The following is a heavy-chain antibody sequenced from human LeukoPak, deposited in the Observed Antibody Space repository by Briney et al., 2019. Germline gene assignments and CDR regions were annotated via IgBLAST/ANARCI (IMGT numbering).Heavy chain of an antibody. CDR2: IKEDGSEK. CDR3: ARSRIQTRYSGYK. V-gene: IGHV3-7*01. D-gene: IGHD3-9*01. J-gene: IGHJ4*02. Sequence: QPGGSLRLSCAASGFTFSTYWMSWVRQAPGKGLGWVANIKEDGSEKYYVDSVKGRFTISRDNAKNSLYLQINSLRAEDTGVYYCARSRIQTRYSGYKWGQGTLVTVSS. CDR1: GFTFSTYW.